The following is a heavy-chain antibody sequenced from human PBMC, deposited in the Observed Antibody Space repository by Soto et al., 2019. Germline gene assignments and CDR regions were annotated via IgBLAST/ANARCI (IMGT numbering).Heavy chain of an antibody. CDR1: GGSFSGYY. CDR3: ARGPRGDYYGSGSYYISADSYYYGMDV. J-gene: IGHJ6*02. CDR2: INHSGST. Sequence: SETLSLTCAVYGGSFSGYYWSWIRQPPGKGLEWIGEINHSGSTNYNPSLKSRVTISVDTSKNQFSLKRSSVTAADTAVYYCARGPRGDYYGSGSYYISADSYYYGMDVWGQGTTGT. D-gene: IGHD3-10*01. V-gene: IGHV4-34*01.